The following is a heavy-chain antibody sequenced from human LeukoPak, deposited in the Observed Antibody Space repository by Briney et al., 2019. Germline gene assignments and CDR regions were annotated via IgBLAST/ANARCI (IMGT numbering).Heavy chain of an antibody. V-gene: IGHV4-4*07. J-gene: IGHJ4*02. CDR2: IYSSGST. D-gene: IGHD3-10*01. Sequence: SETLSLTCAVSGGSTSGYYWTWIRQPAGKGLEWIGRIYSSGSTNYNPSLKSRVTMSVDTPKNQFSLNLSSVTAADTAVYYCARGYGSGSYPSDYWGQGTLVTVSS. CDR3: ARGYGSGSYPSDY. CDR1: GGSTSGYY.